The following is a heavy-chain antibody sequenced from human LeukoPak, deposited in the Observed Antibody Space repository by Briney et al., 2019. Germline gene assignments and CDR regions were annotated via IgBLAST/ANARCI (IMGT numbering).Heavy chain of an antibody. J-gene: IGHJ6*04. CDR1: GFTFSSYW. CDR2: IKQDGSEK. D-gene: IGHD3-3*01. CDR3: ARDDLEWLLCSMDV. Sequence: PGGSLRLSCAASGFTFSSYWMSWVRQAPGKGLEWVANIKQDGSEKYYVDSVKGRFTISRDNAKNSLYLQMNSLRAEDTAVYYCARDDLEWLLCSMDVWGKGTTVTVSS. V-gene: IGHV3-7*01.